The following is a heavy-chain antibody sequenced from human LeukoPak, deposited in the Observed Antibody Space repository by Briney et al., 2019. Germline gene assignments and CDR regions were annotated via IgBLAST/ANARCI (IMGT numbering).Heavy chain of an antibody. Sequence: PGGSLRLSCAASGFTFSSYWMSWVRQAPGKGLEWVANIKQDGSEKYYVDSVKGRFTISRDNAKNSLYLQMNSLRAEDTALYYCAKDGSTWYYYDSSGYYDYWGQGTLVTVSS. D-gene: IGHD3-22*01. CDR2: IKQDGSEK. CDR3: AKDGSTWYYYDSSGYYDY. CDR1: GFTFSSYW. J-gene: IGHJ4*02. V-gene: IGHV3-7*03.